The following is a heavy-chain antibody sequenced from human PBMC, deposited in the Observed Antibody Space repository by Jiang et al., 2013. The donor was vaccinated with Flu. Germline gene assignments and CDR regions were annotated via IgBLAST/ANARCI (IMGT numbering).Heavy chain of an antibody. CDR3: ARGVGGYSYGVYYYYGMDV. J-gene: IGHJ6*02. CDR2: MNPNSGNT. CDR1: GYTFTSYD. V-gene: IGHV1-8*01. D-gene: IGHD5-18*01. Sequence: GAEVKKPGASVKVSCKASGYTFTSYDINWVRQATGQGLEWMGWMNPNSGNTGYAQKFQGRVTMARNTSISTAYMELSSLRSEDTAVYYCARGVGGYSYGVYYYYGMDVWGQGTTVTVSS.